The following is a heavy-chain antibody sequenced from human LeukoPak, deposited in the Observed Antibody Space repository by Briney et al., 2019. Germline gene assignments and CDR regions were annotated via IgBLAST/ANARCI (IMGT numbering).Heavy chain of an antibody. CDR2: INPKSGGP. V-gene: IGHV1-2*02. J-gene: IGHJ4*02. CDR3: ARGGIAAPADY. CDR1: GYTFTDYY. D-gene: IGHD6-13*01. Sequence: ASVKVSCKAFGYTFTDYYIHWVRQAPGQGLEWMGWINPKSGGPNYAQKFEGRVTMTSDTSITTTAYMELTRLRSDDTAVYYCARGGIAAPADYWGQGTQVTVSS.